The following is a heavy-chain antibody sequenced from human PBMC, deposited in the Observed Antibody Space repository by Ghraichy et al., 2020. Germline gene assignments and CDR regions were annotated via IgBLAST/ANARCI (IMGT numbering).Heavy chain of an antibody. D-gene: IGHD4-17*01. CDR1: GGTFSSYA. V-gene: IGHV1-69*10. Sequence: SVKVSCKASGGTFSSYAISWVRQAPGQGLEWMGGIIPILGIANYAQKFQGRVTITADKSTSTAYMELSSLRSEDTAVYYCARDGRFYGDYVNYYYGMDVWGQGTTVTVSS. CDR3: ARDGRFYGDYVNYYYGMDV. J-gene: IGHJ6*02. CDR2: IIPILGIA.